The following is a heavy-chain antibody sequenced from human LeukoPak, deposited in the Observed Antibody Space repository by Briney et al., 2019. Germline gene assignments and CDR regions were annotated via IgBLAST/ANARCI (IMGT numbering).Heavy chain of an antibody. CDR3: AKSGPAAGRPDAFDI. J-gene: IGHJ3*02. V-gene: IGHV4-39*07. D-gene: IGHD2-2*01. Sequence: SQTLSLTCSVSGVYFSSSGCYWGWIRHPPGKGREWIGSIFYTGNTYYNPSLKSRVTITVDTSKNQFSLKLNSVTAADTAVYFCAKSGPAAGRPDAFDIWGQGTMVTVSS. CDR2: IFYTGNT. CDR1: GVYFSSSGCY.